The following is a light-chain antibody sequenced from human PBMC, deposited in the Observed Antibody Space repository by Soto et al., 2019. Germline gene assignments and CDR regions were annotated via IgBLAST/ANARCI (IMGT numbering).Light chain of an antibody. Sequence: IQMTQYPSALPASVGDRFTITCRASQDIRSWLVWYQHKPGKAPNLLMFDSTTLQSGVPSRFSGSGSGTDFTLTISSLQPEDFATYYCQQANSFQYTFGQGTKVDIK. CDR2: DST. V-gene: IGKV1-12*01. CDR1: QDIRSW. CDR3: QQANSFQYT. J-gene: IGKJ2*01.